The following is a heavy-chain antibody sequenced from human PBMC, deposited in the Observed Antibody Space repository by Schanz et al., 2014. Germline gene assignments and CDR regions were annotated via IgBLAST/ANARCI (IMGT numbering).Heavy chain of an antibody. J-gene: IGHJ4*02. Sequence: EVQLVESGGGLVKPGGSLRLSCAASGFTFSSYSMNWVRQAPGSGLEWVSYINPSSSYIYYADSVKGRFTISRDNAKNSRDLQMNSLRGEDAAVDCCARGLNRCGGYCFAGWGQGTLVTVSS. V-gene: IGHV3-21*02. CDR1: GFTFSSYS. CDR3: ARGLNRCGGYCFAG. D-gene: IGHD2-21*01. CDR2: INPSSSYI.